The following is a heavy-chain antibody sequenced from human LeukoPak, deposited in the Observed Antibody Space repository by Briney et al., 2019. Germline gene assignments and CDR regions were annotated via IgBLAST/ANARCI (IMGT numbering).Heavy chain of an antibody. Sequence: PGGSLRLSCAASGFTFSSYWIHGVRQAPGKGLVWVSRINSDGSTTNYADSVKGRFTISRDNAKNTLYLQMNSLRAEDTAVYYCATKAAAGVKNDYWGQGTLVTVSS. CDR2: INSDGSTT. CDR1: GFTFSSYW. V-gene: IGHV3-74*01. CDR3: ATKAAAGVKNDY. D-gene: IGHD6-13*01. J-gene: IGHJ4*02.